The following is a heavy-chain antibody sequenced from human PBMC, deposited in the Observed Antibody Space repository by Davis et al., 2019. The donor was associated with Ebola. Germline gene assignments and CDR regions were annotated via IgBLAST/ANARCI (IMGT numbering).Heavy chain of an antibody. V-gene: IGHV1-46*01. Sequence: ASVKVSCKASGYTFTSYYMHWVRQAPGQGLEWMGIINPSGGSTSYAQKFQGRVTMTRDTSTSTVYMELSSLRSEDTAVYYCARVRWYYYGSGTIDYWGQGTLVTVSS. J-gene: IGHJ4*02. CDR3: ARVRWYYYGSGTIDY. CDR1: GYTFTSYY. D-gene: IGHD3-10*01. CDR2: INPSGGST.